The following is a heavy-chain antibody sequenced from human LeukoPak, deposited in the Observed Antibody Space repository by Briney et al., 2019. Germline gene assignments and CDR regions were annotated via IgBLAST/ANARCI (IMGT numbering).Heavy chain of an antibody. V-gene: IGHV4-30-2*01. Sequence: SQTLSLTCAVSGGSISGGGYSWSWIRQPPGKGLEWIGYIYHSGSTYYNPSLKSRVTISVDRSKNQFSLKLSSVTAADTAVYYCARVEGPYCSSTSCYSWFDPWGQGTLVTVSS. CDR1: GGSISGGGYS. CDR2: IYHSGST. D-gene: IGHD2-2*02. J-gene: IGHJ5*02. CDR3: ARVEGPYCSSTSCYSWFDP.